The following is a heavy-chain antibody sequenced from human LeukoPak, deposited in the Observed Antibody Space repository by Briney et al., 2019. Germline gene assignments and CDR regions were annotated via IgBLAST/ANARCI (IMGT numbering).Heavy chain of an antibody. CDR2: ISSSSSYI. J-gene: IGHJ6*03. CDR3: ARDAGWLDTLDYYYMDV. CDR1: GFTFSSYS. Sequence: GGSLRLSCAASGFTFSSYSMNWVRQAPGKGLEWVSSISSSSSYIYYADSVKGRFTISRDNAKNSLYLQMNSLRAEDTAVYYCARDAGWLDTLDYYYMDVWGKGTTVTVSS. V-gene: IGHV3-21*01. D-gene: IGHD5-18*01.